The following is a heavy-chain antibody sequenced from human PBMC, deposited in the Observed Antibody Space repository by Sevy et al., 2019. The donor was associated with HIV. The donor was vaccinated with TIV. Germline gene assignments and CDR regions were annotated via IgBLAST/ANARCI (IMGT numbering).Heavy chain of an antibody. J-gene: IGHJ4*02. CDR2: INTDGTTT. CDR3: VRGGVDY. CDR1: GFTLSSYW. Sequence: GGSLRLSCAASGFTLSSYWMHWVRQAPGKGLVWVSRINTDGTTTTYADSVKGRFTISRDNAKNTLYLQMNSLRAEDTAVYYCVRGGVDYWGQRTLVTVSS. V-gene: IGHV3-74*01. D-gene: IGHD1-26*01.